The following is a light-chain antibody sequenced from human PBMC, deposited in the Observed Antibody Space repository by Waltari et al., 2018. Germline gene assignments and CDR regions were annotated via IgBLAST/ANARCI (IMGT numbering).Light chain of an antibody. V-gene: IGLV1-44*01. J-gene: IGLJ3*02. CDR1: ASNIGDNV. CDR2: RND. CDR3: ATWDDSPNGHWV. Sequence: QFVLTQPPSASGTPGQRVTISCFGSASNIGDNVVNWYQQFPGMATKLVIYRNDQRPSGGPDRFSGSKSGPSASLAISGRQSEDEADDYCATWDDSPNGHWVFGGGTKVSGL.